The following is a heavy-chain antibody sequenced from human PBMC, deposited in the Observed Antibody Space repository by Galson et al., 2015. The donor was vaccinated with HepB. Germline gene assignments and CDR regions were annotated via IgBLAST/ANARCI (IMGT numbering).Heavy chain of an antibody. Sequence: SLRLSCAASGFAFISYAMSWVRQAPGKGLEWVSGISGSGTTTHYADSVEGRFTISRDNSKNTLYLQMNSLRAEDTAVYYCAKGAGYLESYFDYWGPGTLVTVSS. J-gene: IGHJ4*02. V-gene: IGHV3-23*01. CDR1: GFAFISYA. CDR3: AKGAGYLESYFDY. CDR2: ISGSGTTT. D-gene: IGHD3-9*01.